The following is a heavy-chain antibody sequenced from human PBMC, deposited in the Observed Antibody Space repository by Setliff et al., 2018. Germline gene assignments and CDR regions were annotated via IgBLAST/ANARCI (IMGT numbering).Heavy chain of an antibody. CDR2: IKQDGSEK. J-gene: IGHJ5*02. CDR3: AKNGFGVVALGVNNWFDP. CDR1: GFTFSSYW. Sequence: PGESLKISCAASGFTFSSYWMSWVRQAPGKGLEWVANIKQDGSEKYYVDSVKGRFTISRDNAKNSLYLQMNSLRAEDTAVYYCAKNGFGVVALGVNNWFDPWGQGTLGTVSS. D-gene: IGHD3-10*01. V-gene: IGHV3-7*01.